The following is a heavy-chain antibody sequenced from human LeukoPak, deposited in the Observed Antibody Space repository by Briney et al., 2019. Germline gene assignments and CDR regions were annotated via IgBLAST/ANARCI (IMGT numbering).Heavy chain of an antibody. CDR3: ARDRNFVAFDI. D-gene: IGHD1-14*01. Sequence: SGGSLRLSCAASGFTFSNFAMSWVRQAPGKGLEWVAVIWYDGSNKYYADSVKGRFTISRDNSKNTLYLQMNSLRAEDTAVYYCARDRNFVAFDIWGQGTMVTVSS. CDR1: GFTFSNFA. CDR2: IWYDGSNK. V-gene: IGHV3-33*08. J-gene: IGHJ3*02.